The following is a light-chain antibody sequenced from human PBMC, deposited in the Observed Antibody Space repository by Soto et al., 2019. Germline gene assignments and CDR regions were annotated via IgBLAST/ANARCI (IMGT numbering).Light chain of an antibody. J-gene: IGLJ2*01. V-gene: IGLV2-23*02. Sequence: QSALTQPASVSGSPGQSITISCTGSSSDVGTYDLVSWYQHHPGAAPKLLIYEVTKRPSGVPARFSGSKSGNTASLTVSGLQGDDEADYYCSSYAGTNNVIFGGGTKLTVL. CDR3: SSYAGTNNVI. CDR1: SSDVGTYDL. CDR2: EVT.